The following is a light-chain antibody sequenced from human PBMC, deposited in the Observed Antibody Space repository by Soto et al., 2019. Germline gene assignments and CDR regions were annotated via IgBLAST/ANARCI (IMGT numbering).Light chain of an antibody. V-gene: IGKV3-20*01. Sequence: EIVLTQSPGTLSLSPGERVTLSCRASQSVTSSFLRWYQQKPGQAPRLLIYGASTRATGIPDRFSGSGSGTDFALTVSRLEAEDFAVYYCHQYGSSPLTFGGGTKVEI. J-gene: IGKJ4*01. CDR3: HQYGSSPLT. CDR1: QSVTSSF. CDR2: GAS.